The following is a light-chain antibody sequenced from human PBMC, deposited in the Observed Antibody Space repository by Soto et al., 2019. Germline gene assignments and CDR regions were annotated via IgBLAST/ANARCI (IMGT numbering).Light chain of an antibody. V-gene: IGKV3-20*01. Sequence: EIVLTQSPGTLSLSPCERATLSFSASQSVSNTYLAWYQQKPGQAPRLLIYDASSRATGIPDRSSGSGSGTDFTLTISRLEPEDFAVYYCQQYGRSPGLFTFGPGTKVDI. J-gene: IGKJ3*01. CDR2: DAS. CDR3: QQYGRSPGLFT. CDR1: QSVSNTY.